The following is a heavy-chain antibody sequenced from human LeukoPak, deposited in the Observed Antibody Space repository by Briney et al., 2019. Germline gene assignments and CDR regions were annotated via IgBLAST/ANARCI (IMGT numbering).Heavy chain of an antibody. Sequence: GGSLRLSCAASGLTFSSHWMHWVRQAPGKGLVWVSRITNDGSSTTYADSVKGRFTISRDNAKNMLYLQVNSLRAEDTAVYYCARGYYDFWSGYYTYYFEYWGQGTLVTVSS. J-gene: IGHJ4*02. CDR3: ARGYYDFWSGYYTYYFEY. CDR1: GLTFSSHW. CDR2: ITNDGSST. D-gene: IGHD3-3*01. V-gene: IGHV3-74*01.